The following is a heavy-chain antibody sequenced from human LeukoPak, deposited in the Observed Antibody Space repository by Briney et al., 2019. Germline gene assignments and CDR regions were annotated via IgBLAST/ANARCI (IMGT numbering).Heavy chain of an antibody. CDR1: GYTFTSYG. CDR3: ARDRVPAADFDY. Sequence: ASVKVSCKASGYTFTSYGISWVRQAPGQGLEWMGWISAYNGNTNYAQKLQGRVTMTTDTSTSTAYMELRSPRSDDTAVYYCARDRVPAADFDYWGQGPLVTVSS. D-gene: IGHD2-2*01. J-gene: IGHJ4*02. CDR2: ISAYNGNT. V-gene: IGHV1-18*01.